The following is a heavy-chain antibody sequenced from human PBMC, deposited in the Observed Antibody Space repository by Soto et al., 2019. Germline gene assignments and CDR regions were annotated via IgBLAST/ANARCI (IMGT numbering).Heavy chain of an antibody. CDR1: GFTLSSYG. V-gene: IGHV3-30*03. CDR2: ISHDGTRK. J-gene: IGHJ4*02. Sequence: GGSLRLSCAASGFTLSSYGMHWVRQAPSRGLEWVAVISHDGTRKHYGDSVKGRFTISRDDSQNTVYLQMNSLRAEDTAFYYCARAPGYYGDFFDYWGQGTLVTV. CDR3: ARAPGYYGDFFDY. D-gene: IGHD4-17*01.